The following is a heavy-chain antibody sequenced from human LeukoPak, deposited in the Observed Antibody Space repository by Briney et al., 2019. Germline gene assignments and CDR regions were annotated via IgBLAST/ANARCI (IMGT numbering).Heavy chain of an antibody. CDR2: MNPNSGNT. J-gene: IGHJ5*02. CDR1: GYTFTSYD. Sequence: ASVKVSCKASGYTFTSYDINWVRQATGQGLEWMGWMNPNSGNTGYAQKFQGRVTMTRNTSISTAYMELSSLRSEDTAVYYCARGQKLLLWFGESPGWFDPWGQGTLVTVSS. D-gene: IGHD3-10*01. CDR3: ARGQKLLLWFGESPGWFDP. V-gene: IGHV1-8*01.